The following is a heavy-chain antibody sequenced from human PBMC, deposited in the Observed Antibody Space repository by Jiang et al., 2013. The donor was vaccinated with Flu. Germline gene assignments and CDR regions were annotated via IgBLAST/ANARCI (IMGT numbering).Heavy chain of an antibody. CDR2: ISANNGKT. J-gene: IGHJ4*02. Sequence: GYTFTSFIVSWVRQAPGQGLEWMGWISANNGKTKYTQKFQGRVTLTTDTSTSTAYMELRGLRSDDTAVYYCARDPPVYNYESSGNLDYWGQGTLATSPQ. CDR3: ARDPPVYNYESSGNLDY. D-gene: IGHD3-22*01. V-gene: IGHV1-18*01. CDR1: GYTFTSFI.